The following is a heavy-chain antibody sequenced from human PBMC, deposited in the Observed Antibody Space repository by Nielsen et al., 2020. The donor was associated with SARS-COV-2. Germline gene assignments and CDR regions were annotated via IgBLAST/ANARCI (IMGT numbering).Heavy chain of an antibody. V-gene: IGHV1-24*01. J-gene: IGHJ4*02. CDR2: FDPQDGET. CDR3: ATDSPIGVVIYALAH. D-gene: IGHD3-3*01. CDR1: GYTFTTYY. Sequence: ASVQVSCKASGYTFTTYYVHWVRQAPAKGLEWMGEFDPQDGETTYAQKFQGRVTMTEDTSIDTAYLDLNGLTSDDTAIYFCATDSPIGVVIYALAHWGQGTPVTVSS.